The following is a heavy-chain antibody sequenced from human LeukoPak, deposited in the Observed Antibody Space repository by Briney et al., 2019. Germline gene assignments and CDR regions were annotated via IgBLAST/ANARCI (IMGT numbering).Heavy chain of an antibody. CDR1: GYSFTNYG. CDR3: ARDCDRSGYYCY. CDR2: ISAYNGNP. V-gene: IGHV1-18*01. J-gene: IGHJ4*02. Sequence: GASVQVSFKASGYSFTNYGISWVRQAPGQGLEWMGWISAYNGNPNYAQKLQGRVTMTTDTSTSTAYMELRSLRSDDTAVYYCARDCDRSGYYCYWGQGTLVTVSS. D-gene: IGHD3-22*01.